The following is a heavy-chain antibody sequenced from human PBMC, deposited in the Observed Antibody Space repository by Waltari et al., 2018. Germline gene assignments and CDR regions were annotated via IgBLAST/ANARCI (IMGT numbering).Heavy chain of an antibody. J-gene: IGHJ4*02. CDR3: VLELDSSGWWVFDY. CDR2: IKQDGSEK. Sequence: EVQLVESGGGLVQPGGSLRLSCAASGFTFSSYWMSWVRQAPGKGLEWVANIKQDGSEKYYVDSVKGRFTISRDNAKNSLYLQMNSLRAEDTAVYYCVLELDSSGWWVFDYWGQGTLVTVSS. D-gene: IGHD6-19*01. V-gene: IGHV3-7*01. CDR1: GFTFSSYW.